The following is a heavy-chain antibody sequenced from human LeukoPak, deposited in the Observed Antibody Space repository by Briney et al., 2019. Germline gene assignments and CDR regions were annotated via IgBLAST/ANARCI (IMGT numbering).Heavy chain of an antibody. CDR3: ARGSSGSYFWYFDL. V-gene: IGHV3-7*01. J-gene: IGHJ2*01. D-gene: IGHD6-19*01. CDR1: GFTFSSYW. Sequence: GGSLRLSCAASGFTFSSYWMSWVRQAPGKGLEWVASINQDGSEKYYVDSVKGRFTISRDNAKNSLYLQMNNLRADDTAVYYCARGSSGSYFWYFDLWGRGTLVTVSS. CDR2: INQDGSEK.